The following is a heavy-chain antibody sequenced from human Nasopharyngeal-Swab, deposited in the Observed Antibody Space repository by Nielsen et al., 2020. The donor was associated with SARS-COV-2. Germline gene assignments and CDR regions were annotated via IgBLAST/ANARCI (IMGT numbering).Heavy chain of an antibody. D-gene: IGHD6-19*01. J-gene: IGHJ6*02. CDR2: ISAYNGNT. CDR3: ARQEGIAVAGTNYYYYYGMDV. CDR1: GYTFTSYG. V-gene: IGHV1-18*01. Sequence: ASVKVSCKASGYTFTSYGISWVRQAPGQGLEWMGWISAYNGNTNYAQKLQGRVTVTTDTSTSTAYMELRSLRSDDTAVYYCARQEGIAVAGTNYYYYYGMDVWGQGTTVTVSS.